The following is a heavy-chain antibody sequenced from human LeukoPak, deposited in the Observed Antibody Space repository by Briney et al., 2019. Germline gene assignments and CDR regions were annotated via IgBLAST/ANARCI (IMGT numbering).Heavy chain of an antibody. D-gene: IGHD5-24*01. V-gene: IGHV1-24*01. Sequence: ASVKVSCKVSGYTLTELSMHWVRQAPGKGLEWMGGFDPEDGETIYAQKFQGRVTMTEDTSTDTAYMELSSLRSEDTAVYFCATGSLGRWLAGNTFDYWGQGTLVTVSS. CDR3: ATGSLGRWLAGNTFDY. CDR1: GYTLTELS. CDR2: FDPEDGET. J-gene: IGHJ4*02.